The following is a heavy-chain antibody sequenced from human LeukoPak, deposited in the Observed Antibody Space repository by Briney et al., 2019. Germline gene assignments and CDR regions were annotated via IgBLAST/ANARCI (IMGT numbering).Heavy chain of an antibody. CDR2: INHSGST. V-gene: IGHV4-34*01. J-gene: IGHJ4*02. D-gene: IGHD3-9*01. CDR1: GGSFSGYY. CDR3: ARGPLRYFGLYFDY. Sequence: SETLSLTCAVYGGSFSGYYWSWIRQPPGKGLEWIGEINHSGSTNYNPSLKSRVTISVVTSKNQFSLKLRSVTAADAAVYYWARGPLRYFGLYFDYWGQGTLVTVSS.